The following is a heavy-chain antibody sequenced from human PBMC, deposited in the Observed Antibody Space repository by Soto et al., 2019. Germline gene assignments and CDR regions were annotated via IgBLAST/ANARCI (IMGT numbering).Heavy chain of an antibody. D-gene: IGHD2-2*01. V-gene: IGHV3-33*01. CDR3: TYPAANDAFDI. Sequence: PGGSLRLSCAASGFTFSSYGMHWVRQAPGKGLEWVAVIWYDGSNKYYADSVKGRFTISRDNSKNTLYLQMNSLRAEDTAVYYCTYPAANDAFDIWGQGTMVTVSS. CDR1: GFTFSSYG. J-gene: IGHJ3*02. CDR2: IWYDGSNK.